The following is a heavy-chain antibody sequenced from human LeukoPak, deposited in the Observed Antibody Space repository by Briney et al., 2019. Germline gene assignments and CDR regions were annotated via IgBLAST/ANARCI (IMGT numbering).Heavy chain of an antibody. J-gene: IGHJ4*02. D-gene: IGHD3-16*01. CDR3: ASPFGGIDY. CDR2: INHSGST. CDR1: GGSISSYY. V-gene: IGHV4-34*01. Sequence: SETLSLTCTVSGGSISSYYWSWIRQPPGKGLEWIGEINHSGSTNYNPSLKSRVTISVDTSKNQFSLKLSSVTAADTAVYYCASPFGGIDYWGQGTLVTVSS.